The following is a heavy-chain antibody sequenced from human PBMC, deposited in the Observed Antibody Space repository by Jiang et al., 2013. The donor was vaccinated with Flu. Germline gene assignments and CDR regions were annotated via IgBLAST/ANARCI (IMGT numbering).Heavy chain of an antibody. CDR1: GGSISSSSYY. Sequence: GPGLVKPSETLSLTCTVSGGSISSSSYYWGWIRQPPGKGLEWIGSIYYSGSTYYNPSLKSRVTISVDTSKNQFSLKLSSVTAADTAVYYCARQGVMGLLWFGDQGHNWFDPWGQGTLVTVSS. CDR3: ARQGVMGLLWFGDQGHNWFDP. V-gene: IGHV4-39*01. J-gene: IGHJ5*02. CDR2: IYYSGST. D-gene: IGHD3-10*01.